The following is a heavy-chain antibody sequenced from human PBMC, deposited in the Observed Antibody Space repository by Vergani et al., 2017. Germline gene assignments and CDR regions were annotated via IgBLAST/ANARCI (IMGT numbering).Heavy chain of an antibody. D-gene: IGHD3-9*01. Sequence: QVQLEESGPGLVKPSETLSLTCTVSGVSITSFYWAWVRQPPGKGLEWIGLISYTGSNNYNSSLQSRVSMSVDTSKNQFSLNLSSVTAADTAIYYCATFRRFDMGATDSYPFDYWGHGTLVTVSS. CDR1: GVSITSFY. J-gene: IGHJ4*01. V-gene: IGHV4-59*01. CDR2: ISYTGSN. CDR3: ATFRRFDMGATDSYPFDY.